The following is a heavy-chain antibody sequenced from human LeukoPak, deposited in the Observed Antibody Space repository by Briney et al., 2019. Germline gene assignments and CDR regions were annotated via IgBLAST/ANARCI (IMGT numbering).Heavy chain of an antibody. CDR2: ITNDGSCQ. CDR3: AKGRRTGFVDY. J-gene: IGHJ4*02. D-gene: IGHD1-1*01. CDR1: IFVFSEYY. V-gene: IGHV3-30*18. Sequence: GGSLRLSCETSIFVFSEYYMHWVRLAPGKGLEWLAVITNDGSCQYADSVKGRFTVSRDNSKSLLFLQMESLRHDDTGIYYCAKGRRTGFVDYWGQGALVTVSS.